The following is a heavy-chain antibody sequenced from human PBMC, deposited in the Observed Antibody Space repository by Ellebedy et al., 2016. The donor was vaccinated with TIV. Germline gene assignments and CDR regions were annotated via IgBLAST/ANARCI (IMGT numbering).Heavy chain of an antibody. CDR3: AKATDDFWSGSPNYYFDY. V-gene: IGHV3-23*01. Sequence: GESLKISXVVSGFPFSTFEMSWVRQVPGKGLQWISFISPRDGTAHYAGSVQGRFTVSRDNSKNTLYLQMNSLRAEDTAVYYCAKATDDFWSGSPNYYFDYWGQGTLVTVSS. CDR2: ISPRDGTA. J-gene: IGHJ4*02. D-gene: IGHD3-3*01. CDR1: GFPFSTFE.